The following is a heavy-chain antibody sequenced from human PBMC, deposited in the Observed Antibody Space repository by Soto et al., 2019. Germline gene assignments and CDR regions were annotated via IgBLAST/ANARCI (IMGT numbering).Heavy chain of an antibody. CDR3: ARGLVGATTAFDC. D-gene: IGHD1-26*01. CDR1: GFTVSSSY. J-gene: IGHJ4*02. Sequence: EVQVVETGGGLIQSGGSLRLSCAASGFTVSSSYMSWVRQAPGKGLEWVSTIYSRGSTYYADSVKGRFTISRDNSKNTLYLQMNSLRAEDTAVYYCARGLVGATTAFDCWGQGTLVTVSS. V-gene: IGHV3-53*02. CDR2: IYSRGST.